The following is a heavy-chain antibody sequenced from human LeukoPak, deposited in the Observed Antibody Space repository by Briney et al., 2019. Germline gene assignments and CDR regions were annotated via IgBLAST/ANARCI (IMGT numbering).Heavy chain of an antibody. CDR1: GYTFTGYY. Sequence: GASVKVSCKASGYTFTGYYMHWVRQAPGQGLEWMGWINPNSGGTNYAQKFQGRVTMTRDTSISTAYMELSRLRSDDTAVYYCARVLGGVFYYMDVWGKGTTVTVSS. J-gene: IGHJ6*03. D-gene: IGHD3-3*02. CDR3: ARVLGGVFYYMDV. V-gene: IGHV1-2*02. CDR2: INPNSGGT.